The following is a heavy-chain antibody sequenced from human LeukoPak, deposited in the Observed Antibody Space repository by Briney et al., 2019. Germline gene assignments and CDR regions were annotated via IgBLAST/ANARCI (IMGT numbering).Heavy chain of an antibody. V-gene: IGHV4-39*01. CDR1: GGSTSSSSYY. Sequence: SETLSLTCTVSGGSTSSSSYYWGWIRQPPGKGLEWIGSIYYSGSTYYNPSLKSRVTISVDTSKNQFSLKLSSVTAADTAVYYCARLHLDYDFWSGYSGGFDYWGQGTLVTVSS. D-gene: IGHD3-3*01. J-gene: IGHJ4*02. CDR2: IYYSGST. CDR3: ARLHLDYDFWSGYSGGFDY.